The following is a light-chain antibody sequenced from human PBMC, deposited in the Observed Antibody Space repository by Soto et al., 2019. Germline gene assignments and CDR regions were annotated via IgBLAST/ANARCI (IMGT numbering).Light chain of an antibody. Sequence: QSALTQPACVSGSPGQSSTISCTGTSSDVGNYDYVSWYQQYPGKAPKLMIYAVSRRPSGVSNRFSGSKSGNTASLTISGLQAEDEADYYCTSYTPSSTYVFGTGTKVTVL. CDR2: AVS. CDR1: SSDVGNYDY. CDR3: TSYTPSSTYV. V-gene: IGLV2-14*03. J-gene: IGLJ1*01.